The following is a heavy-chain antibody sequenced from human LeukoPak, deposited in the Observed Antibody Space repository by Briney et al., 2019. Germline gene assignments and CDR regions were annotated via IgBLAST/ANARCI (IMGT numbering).Heavy chain of an antibody. V-gene: IGHV5-51*01. CDR1: GYIFTTYW. J-gene: IGHJ4*02. CDR3: ARQWSSGWSFFDY. Sequence: GESLKISCKGSGYIFTTYWIGWVRQMPGKGLEWMGIIYPGDSDTRYSPSFQGQVTISADKSISTAYLQWSSLKASDTAMYYCARQWSSGWSFFDYWGQGALVTVSS. D-gene: IGHD6-19*01. CDR2: IYPGDSDT.